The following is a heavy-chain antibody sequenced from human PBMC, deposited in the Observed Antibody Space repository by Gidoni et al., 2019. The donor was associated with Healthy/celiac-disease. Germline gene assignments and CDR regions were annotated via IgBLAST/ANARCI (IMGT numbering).Heavy chain of an antibody. CDR2: ISGSGGST. Sequence: EVQLLESGGGLVQPGGSLRLSCSASVFTCISYAMRWVRQAPGKGMEWVSAISGSGGSTYYADYVKGRFNISRDNSKNTLYLQMNSLRAEDTAVYYCAKESVAVAGTEDYYYYYGMDVWGQGTTVTVSS. J-gene: IGHJ6*02. CDR3: AKESVAVAGTEDYYYYYGMDV. D-gene: IGHD6-19*01. V-gene: IGHV3-23*01. CDR1: VFTCISYA.